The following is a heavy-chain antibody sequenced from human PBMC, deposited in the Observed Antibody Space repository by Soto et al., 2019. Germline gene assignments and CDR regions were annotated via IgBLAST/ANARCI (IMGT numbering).Heavy chain of an antibody. CDR2: INPNSGGT. V-gene: IGHV1-2*02. J-gene: IGHJ4*02. CDR3: ARSMPHYDFWSGYPDY. Sequence: ASVKVSCKASGYTFTGYYMHWLRQSPGQGLEWMGWINPNSGGTNYAQKFQGRVTMTRDTSISTAYMELSRLRSDDTAVYYCARSMPHYDFWSGYPDYWGQGTLVTVSS. CDR1: GYTFTGYY. D-gene: IGHD3-3*01.